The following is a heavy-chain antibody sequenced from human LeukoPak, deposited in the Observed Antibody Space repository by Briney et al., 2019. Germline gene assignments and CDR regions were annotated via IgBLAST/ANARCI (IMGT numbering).Heavy chain of an antibody. CDR1: GFTFSSYA. V-gene: IGHV3-23*01. D-gene: IGHD3-10*01. Sequence: GGSLRLSCAASGFTFSSYAMSWVRHAPGKGLEWVSAISGSGGSTYYADSVKGRFTISRDNSKNTLYLQMNSVRANDTAVYHCAKESSWFGELAFPDYWGQGTLVTVSS. CDR3: AKESSWFGELAFPDY. CDR2: ISGSGGST. J-gene: IGHJ4*02.